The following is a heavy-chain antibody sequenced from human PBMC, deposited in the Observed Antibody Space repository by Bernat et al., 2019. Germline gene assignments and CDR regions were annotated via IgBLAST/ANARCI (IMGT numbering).Heavy chain of an antibody. V-gene: IGHV4-31*03. CDR2: IYYSGST. Sequence: QVQLQESGPGLVKPSQTLSLTCTVSGGSISSGGYYWSWIRQHPGKGLEWIGYIYYSGSTYYNPSLKSRVTISVDTSKNQLSLKLSSVTAADAAVYYCAGGGYDYVWGSYRYSGCDYWGQGTLVTVSS. J-gene: IGHJ4*02. CDR3: AGGGYDYVWGSYRYSGCDY. D-gene: IGHD3-16*02. CDR1: GGSISSGGYY.